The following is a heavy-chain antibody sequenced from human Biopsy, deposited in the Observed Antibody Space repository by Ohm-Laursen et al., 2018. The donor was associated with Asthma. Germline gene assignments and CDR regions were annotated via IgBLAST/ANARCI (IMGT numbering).Heavy chain of an antibody. Sequence: ASVKVSCKASGYTFINYAIHWVRQAPGHRLEWMGWINASNGNTKYSQKFQGRVTITRDTSASTAYMDLSSLRSEDTAVYYCARTYYDFLTGQVHDAFAIWGQGTMVTVSS. V-gene: IGHV1-3*01. CDR1: GYTFINYA. J-gene: IGHJ3*02. D-gene: IGHD3-9*01. CDR2: INASNGNT. CDR3: ARTYYDFLTGQVHDAFAI.